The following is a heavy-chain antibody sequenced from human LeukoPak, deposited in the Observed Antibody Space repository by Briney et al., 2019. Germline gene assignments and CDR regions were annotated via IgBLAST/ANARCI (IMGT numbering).Heavy chain of an antibody. J-gene: IGHJ4*02. CDR2: ISYDGSNK. CDR3: ARDSIYDSSGYYGFLRY. V-gene: IGHV3-30-3*01. Sequence: GGSLRLSCAASGFTFSSYAMPWVRQAPGKGLEWVAVISYDGSNKYYADSVKGRFTISRDNSKNTLYLQMNSLRAEDTAVYYCARDSIYDSSGYYGFLRYWGQGTLVTVSS. CDR1: GFTFSSYA. D-gene: IGHD3-22*01.